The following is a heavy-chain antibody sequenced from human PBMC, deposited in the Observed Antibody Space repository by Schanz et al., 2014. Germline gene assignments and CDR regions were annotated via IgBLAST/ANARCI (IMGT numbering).Heavy chain of an antibody. V-gene: IGHV3-30*02. CDR2: IRYDASNE. J-gene: IGHJ6*02. CDR3: AKALKPYIASRNGLDV. CDR1: RFAFSNCG. D-gene: IGHD3-16*01. Sequence: QAQLVESGGGVVQPGGSLRLSCAASRFAFSNCGMHWVRQAPGKGLEWVAFIRYDASNEYYADSVKGRFTISRDNSKNTQYLQMNSMRPDDTAVYYCAKALKPYIASRNGLDVWGHGTTVTVSS.